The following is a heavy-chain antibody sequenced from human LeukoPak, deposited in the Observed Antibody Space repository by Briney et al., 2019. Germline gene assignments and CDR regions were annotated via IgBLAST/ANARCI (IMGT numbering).Heavy chain of an antibody. J-gene: IGHJ4*02. Sequence: PGGSLRLSCSASGFTFSSYAMHWVRQAPGKGLEYVSAISSNGGSTHYADSVKGRFTISRDNSKNTLYLQMSSLRAEDTAVYYCAKAATLTGYQNWGQGTLVTVSS. CDR1: GFTFSSYA. V-gene: IGHV3-64D*06. CDR3: AKAATLTGYQN. CDR2: ISSNGGST. D-gene: IGHD3-9*01.